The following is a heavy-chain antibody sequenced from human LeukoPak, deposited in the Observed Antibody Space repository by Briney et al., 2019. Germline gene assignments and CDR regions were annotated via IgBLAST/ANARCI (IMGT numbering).Heavy chain of an antibody. CDR1: GGSIINYDYY. V-gene: IGHV4-39*01. D-gene: IGHD2-2*01. Sequence: PSETLSLTCTVSGGSIINYDYYWGWIRQPPGKGLEWIASMHYSGSTYLNPSLKSRVTISVDTSKNQFSLNLSSVTAADTAVYYCTRSCGSTSCSDGGWFDPWGKGTLVTVSS. J-gene: IGHJ5*02. CDR3: TRSCGSTSCSDGGWFDP. CDR2: MHYSGST.